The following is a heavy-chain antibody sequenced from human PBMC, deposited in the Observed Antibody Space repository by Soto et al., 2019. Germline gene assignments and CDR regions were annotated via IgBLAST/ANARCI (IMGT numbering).Heavy chain of an antibody. CDR3: ARRHDYGDYFDY. Sequence: QVQLQESGPGLVKPSDTLSLTCAVSGYSISSSNWWGWIRQPPGKGLKWIGCIYYSGSTSYNPSPKSRVTMPVDPSKHQFSSKLRSVTAVDTAVYYCARRHDYGDYFDYWGQGTLVTVSS. V-gene: IGHV4-28*01. CDR1: GYSISSSNW. CDR2: IYYSGST. J-gene: IGHJ4*02. D-gene: IGHD4-17*01.